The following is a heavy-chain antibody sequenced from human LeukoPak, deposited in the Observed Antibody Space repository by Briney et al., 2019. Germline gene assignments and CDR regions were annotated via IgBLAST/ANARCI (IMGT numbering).Heavy chain of an antibody. CDR2: IWYDGSNK. CDR1: GFTFSSYG. Sequence: GGSLRLSCAASGFTFSSYGMHWVRQAPGKGLEWVAVIWYDGSNKYYADSVKGRFTISRDNSKNTLYLQMNSLRAEDTAVYYCARDPSLVVVVAATPGGYFDYWGQGTLVTDPS. D-gene: IGHD2-15*01. V-gene: IGHV3-33*01. CDR3: ARDPSLVVVVAATPGGYFDY. J-gene: IGHJ4*02.